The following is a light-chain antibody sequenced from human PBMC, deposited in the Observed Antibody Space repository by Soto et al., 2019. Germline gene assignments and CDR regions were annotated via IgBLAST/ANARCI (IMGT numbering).Light chain of an antibody. Sequence: QSGLTQPPSVSASPGQSVTIPCTATSSDVGAYNRVSWYQQYPGTPPKLMISEVNNRPSGVPDRFSGSKSGNTASLTISGLQAEDEADYYCSLYTSSSTVAFGGGTQLTVL. CDR3: SLYTSSSTVA. CDR2: EVN. CDR1: SSDVGAYNR. J-gene: IGLJ2*01. V-gene: IGLV2-18*01.